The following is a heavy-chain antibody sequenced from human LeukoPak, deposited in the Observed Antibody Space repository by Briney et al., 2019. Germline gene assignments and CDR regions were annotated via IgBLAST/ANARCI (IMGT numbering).Heavy chain of an antibody. J-gene: IGHJ5*02. V-gene: IGHV4-4*07. D-gene: IGHD3-10*01. Sequence: SETLSLTRTVSGGSISSYYWSWIRQPAGKGLEWIGRIYTSGSTNYNPSLKSRVTMSVDTSKNQFSLKLSSVTAADTAVYYCARDRVGTMVRGGFYNWFDPWGQGTLVTVSS. CDR1: GGSISSYY. CDR2: IYTSGST. CDR3: ARDRVGTMVRGGFYNWFDP.